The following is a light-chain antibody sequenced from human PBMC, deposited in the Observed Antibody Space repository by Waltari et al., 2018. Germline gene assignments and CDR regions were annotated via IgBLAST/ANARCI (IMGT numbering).Light chain of an antibody. V-gene: IGKV3-20*01. CDR3: QIYSSAPHS. CDR1: QRVSNY. Sequence: VILTQSPARLSLSPGERATLSCRASQRVSNYLAWYQQKPGQAPRLLIYGASSRATGILERFSGSGYGKEFSLTISSLDPEDFAVYFCQIYSSAPHSFGQGTKVEIK. CDR2: GAS. J-gene: IGKJ2*03.